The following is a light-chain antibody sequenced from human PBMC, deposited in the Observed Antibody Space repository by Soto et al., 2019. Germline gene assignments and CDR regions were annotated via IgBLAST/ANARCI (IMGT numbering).Light chain of an antibody. CDR1: QTIHRF. CDR3: QQFHSFPWT. V-gene: IGKV1-5*01. CDR2: DAS. Sequence: DIQMTQSPSTLSASVGDRFTITCRASQTIHRFLAWYQQKAGKAPKLLIYDASNLESGVPSRFSGSGSGTEFTLTVSSLQTDDFATFYCQQFHSFPWTFGQGTKVEI. J-gene: IGKJ1*01.